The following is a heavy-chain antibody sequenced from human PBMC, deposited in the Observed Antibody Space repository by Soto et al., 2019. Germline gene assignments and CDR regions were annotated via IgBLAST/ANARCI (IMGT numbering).Heavy chain of an antibody. V-gene: IGHV1-18*01. J-gene: IGHJ4*02. CDR2: ISAYNGNS. CDR3: ARAGQYYDASGYAN. CDR1: GYSFATSG. D-gene: IGHD3-22*01. Sequence: QVKLVQSGAEVKKPGASIKVSCKASGYSFATSGMTWVRQAPGQGLEWVGWISAYNGNSNYDQNLQDRVTMTTDTSTTTAYLELMNLRSDDSAVYYCARAGQYYDASGYANWGQGTLVTVSS.